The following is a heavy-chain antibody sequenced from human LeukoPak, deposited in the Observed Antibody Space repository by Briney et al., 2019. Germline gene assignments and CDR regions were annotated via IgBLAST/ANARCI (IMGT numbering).Heavy chain of an antibody. CDR1: EFSFTAYW. D-gene: IGHD3-10*01. Sequence: GGSLRLSCEAAEFSFTAYWMGWVRQAPGKGLEWVANIGQDGGEKNYVDSVMGRFTISRDNAKNSLYLQMNSLRAEDTAVYYCGKDRFARDDYTSGNYFSPLDWGQGTLVIVSS. CDR2: IGQDGGEK. V-gene: IGHV3-7*03. J-gene: IGHJ4*02. CDR3: GKDRFARDDYTSGNYFSPLD.